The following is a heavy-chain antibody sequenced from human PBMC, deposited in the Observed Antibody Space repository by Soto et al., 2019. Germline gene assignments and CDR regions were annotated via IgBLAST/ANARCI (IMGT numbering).Heavy chain of an antibody. CDR1: GGSITSSKYY. CDR2: IFYSGST. CDR3: ARHFTYVSYFYYMAV. V-gene: IGHV4-39*01. Sequence: SETLSLTCSVSGGSITSSKYYWGWIRQSPGKGLEWIGTIFYSGSTYYNPSLKSRVTMSVDTSKNHFSLKLTSVTAADTAVYYCARHFTYVSYFYYMAVWGKGTTVTVSS. J-gene: IGHJ6*03. D-gene: IGHD3-16*01.